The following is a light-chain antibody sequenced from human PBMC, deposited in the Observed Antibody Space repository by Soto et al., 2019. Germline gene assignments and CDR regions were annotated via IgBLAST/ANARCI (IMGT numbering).Light chain of an antibody. Sequence: QSALTQPASVSGSPGQSITISCTGTSSDVGAYNYVSWYQQHPGKAPKLMIYEVTYRPSGVSDRFSGSKSGYTASLTISGLQAEDEADYYCSSYTTSSTRVFGTGTKVTVL. J-gene: IGLJ1*01. V-gene: IGLV2-14*01. CDR2: EVT. CDR3: SSYTTSSTRV. CDR1: SSDVGAYNY.